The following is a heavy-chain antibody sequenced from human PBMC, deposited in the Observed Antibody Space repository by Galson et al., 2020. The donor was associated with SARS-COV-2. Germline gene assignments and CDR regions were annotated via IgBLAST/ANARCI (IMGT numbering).Heavy chain of an antibody. J-gene: IGHJ4*02. CDR2: ILSDGSKK. V-gene: IGHV3-30-3*01. CDR3: ARKIVD. CDR1: GITFSSSA. D-gene: IGHD2-21*01. Sequence: GESLKISCTASGITFSSSAMHWVRQAPGKGLEWAAGILSDGSKKYYAASVKGRFTISRDNSKNTLYLQMNSLRPEDTAIYYCARKIVDWGLGTLVTVSS.